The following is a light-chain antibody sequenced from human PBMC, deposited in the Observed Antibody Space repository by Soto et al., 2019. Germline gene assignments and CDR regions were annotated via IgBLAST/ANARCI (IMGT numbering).Light chain of an antibody. J-gene: IGKJ2*01. CDR2: KAS. CDR1: QSISSW. Sequence: DIQMTQSPSTLSASVGDRVTITCRASQSISSWLAWYQQKPGKAPKLLIYKASNLKSGVPSRFSGSGSGTEFTLTISSLQPDDFATYSCQQYNSNPYTFGQGTKLEIK. V-gene: IGKV1-5*03. CDR3: QQYNSNPYT.